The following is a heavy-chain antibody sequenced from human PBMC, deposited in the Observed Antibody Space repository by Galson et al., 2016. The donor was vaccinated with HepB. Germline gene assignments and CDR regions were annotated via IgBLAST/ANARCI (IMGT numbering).Heavy chain of an antibody. CDR2: ISGYGDST. V-gene: IGHV3-23*01. Sequence: SLRLSCAASGFPFSSFAMTWVRQAPGKGLEWVSTISGYGDSTNYADSVKGRFTISRDNSRDTLYLQMNSLRGEDTAVYSCAKETAYTSALDHCGQGSLVTASS. CDR1: GFPFSSFA. CDR3: AKETAYTSALDH. J-gene: IGHJ4*02. D-gene: IGHD6-19*01.